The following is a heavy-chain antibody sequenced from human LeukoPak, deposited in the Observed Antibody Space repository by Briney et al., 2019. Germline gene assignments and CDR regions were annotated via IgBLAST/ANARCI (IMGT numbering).Heavy chain of an antibody. D-gene: IGHD6-13*01. CDR2: ISGSGDST. Sequence: RGSLRLSCAASGFTFSSYAMSWVRQAPGKGLEWVSAISGSGDSTYYGDSVKGRFTISRDNSKNTLYLQMNSLRAEDTAVYYCAKTRTLDSSSWSHGDYWGQGTLVTVSS. CDR3: AKTRTLDSSSWSHGDY. CDR1: GFTFSSYA. V-gene: IGHV3-23*01. J-gene: IGHJ4*02.